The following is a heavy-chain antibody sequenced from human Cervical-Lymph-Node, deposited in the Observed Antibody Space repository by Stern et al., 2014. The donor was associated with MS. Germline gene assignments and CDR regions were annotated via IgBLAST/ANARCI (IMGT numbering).Heavy chain of an antibody. CDR2: INPSAGST. D-gene: IGHD6-19*01. CDR3: AREVAGHRLGMMDV. CDR1: GYIFTNYY. V-gene: IGHV1-46*01. Sequence: VQLVQSGTEMKKPGASVKVSCKASGYIFTNYYMHWVRQAPVQGLEWMGIINPSAGSTSYAQKFPDRVTMTRDTSTSTVYMELSSLRSEDTAVYYCAREVAGHRLGMMDVWGQGTTVTVSS. J-gene: IGHJ6*02.